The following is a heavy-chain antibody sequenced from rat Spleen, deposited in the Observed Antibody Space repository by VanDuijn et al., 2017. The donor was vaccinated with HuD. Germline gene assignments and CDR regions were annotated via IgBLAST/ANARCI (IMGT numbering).Heavy chain of an antibody. CDR2: INVDGSST. V-gene: IGHV5-29*01. Sequence: EVQLVESGGGLVQPGGTLKLSCAASGITFSNDAMAWVRQAPTKGLEWVATINVDGSSTYYRDSERGRFSISRDNAKSILYLQMDSLRSEDTATYYCARCFDLWGQGVMVTVSS. J-gene: IGHJ2*01. CDR3: ARCFDL. CDR1: GITFSNDA.